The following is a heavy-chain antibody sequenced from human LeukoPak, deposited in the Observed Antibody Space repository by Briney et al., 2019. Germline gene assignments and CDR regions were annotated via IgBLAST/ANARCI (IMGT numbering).Heavy chain of an antibody. CDR2: IWYDGSNK. D-gene: IGHD1-26*01. J-gene: IGHJ6*02. CDR1: GFTFSSYG. CDR3: ARHQGAGREHYYGMDV. V-gene: IGHV3-33*01. Sequence: PGGSLRLSCAASGFTFSSYGMHWVRQAPGKGLEWVAVIWYDGSNKYYADSVKGRFTISRDNSKNTLYLQMNSLRAEDTAVYYCARHQGAGREHYYGMDVWGQGTTVTVSS.